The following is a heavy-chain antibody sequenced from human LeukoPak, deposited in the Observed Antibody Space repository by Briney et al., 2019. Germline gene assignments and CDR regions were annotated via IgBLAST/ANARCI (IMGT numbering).Heavy chain of an antibody. Sequence: ASVKVSCKTSGYTFTSFSITWVRQAPGQGLEWMGWISAYNGDTKYAQNLQGRVTMTTDTSTSTGYMELRSLRSEDTAVYYCARDSYSGSYDYWGQGTLVTVSS. J-gene: IGHJ4*02. V-gene: IGHV1-18*01. CDR1: GYTFTSFS. D-gene: IGHD1-26*01. CDR2: ISAYNGDT. CDR3: ARDSYSGSYDY.